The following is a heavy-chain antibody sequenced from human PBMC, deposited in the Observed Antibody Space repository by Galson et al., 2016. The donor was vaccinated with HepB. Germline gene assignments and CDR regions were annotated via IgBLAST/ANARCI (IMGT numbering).Heavy chain of an antibody. CDR1: GFIFSSYA. CDR2: INTNEGSR. J-gene: IGHJ4*02. CDR3: VKIGGSGWYDY. D-gene: IGHD6-19*01. Sequence: LRLCCAASGFIFSSYAMHCGRQAPGKGLEYVSAINTNEGSRYYADSVKGRFTISRDNSKNTMYLQMSSLRPEDTAVYYCVKIGGSGWYDYWGQGTLVTVSS. V-gene: IGHV3-64D*06.